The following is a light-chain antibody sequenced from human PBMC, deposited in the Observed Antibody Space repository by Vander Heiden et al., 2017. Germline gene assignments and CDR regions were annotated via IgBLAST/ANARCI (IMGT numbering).Light chain of an antibody. V-gene: IGLV2-14*03. CDR3: SSYTSSSTAV. CDR2: DVS. CDR1: SSDVGGYNY. Sequence: QSALTQPASVSGSPGQSITISCTGTSSDVGGYNYVSWYQQHPGKAPKLMIYDVSNWPSGVSNRFSGSKSGNTASLTISGLQAEDEAHYYCSSYTSSSTAVFGGGTQLTVL. J-gene: IGLJ7*01.